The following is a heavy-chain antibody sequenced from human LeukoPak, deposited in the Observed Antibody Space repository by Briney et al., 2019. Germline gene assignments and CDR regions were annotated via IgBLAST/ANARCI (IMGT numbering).Heavy chain of an antibody. Sequence: PSETLSLTCTVSGGSISSSSYYWGWIRQPPGKGLEWIGSIYYSGSTYYNPSLKSRVTISVDTSKNQFSLKLSSVTAADTAVYYCARDLGSYLRYFDYWGQGTLVTVSS. D-gene: IGHD1-26*01. CDR3: ARDLGSYLRYFDY. CDR2: IYYSGST. J-gene: IGHJ4*02. CDR1: GGSISSSSYY. V-gene: IGHV4-39*07.